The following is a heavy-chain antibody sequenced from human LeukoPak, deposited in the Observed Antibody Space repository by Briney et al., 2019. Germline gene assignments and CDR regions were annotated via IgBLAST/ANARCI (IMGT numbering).Heavy chain of an antibody. CDR1: GGSISSYY. V-gene: IGHV4-59*01. Sequence: SETLSLTCTVSGGSISSYYWSWIRQPPGKGLEWIGYIYYSGSTNYNPSLKSRVTISVDTSKNQFSLKLSSVTAADTAVYYCAAGQLIPHDVFWSGYSKYNWFDPWGQGTLVTVSS. CDR3: AAGQLIPHDVFWSGYSKYNWFDP. J-gene: IGHJ5*02. CDR2: IYYSGST. D-gene: IGHD3-3*01.